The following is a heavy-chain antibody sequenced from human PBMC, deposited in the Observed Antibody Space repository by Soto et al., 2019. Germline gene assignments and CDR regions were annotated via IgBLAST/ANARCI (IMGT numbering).Heavy chain of an antibody. CDR1: GFTFGSYA. Sequence: EVQLLESGGGLVQPGGSLRISCAASGFTFGSYAMTWVRQAPGKGLEWVSALTGSGASTYYADSVRSRFIISRDNSKNTVYLQMYSLRAEDTAVYYCAQDFGGRRPVHYWGQGTLVTVSS. V-gene: IGHV3-23*01. CDR2: LTGSGAST. CDR3: AQDFGGRRPVHY. J-gene: IGHJ4*02. D-gene: IGHD1-26*01.